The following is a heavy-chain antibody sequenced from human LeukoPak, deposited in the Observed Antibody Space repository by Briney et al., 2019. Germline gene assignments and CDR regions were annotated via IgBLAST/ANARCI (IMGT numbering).Heavy chain of an antibody. CDR2: IYYSGST. V-gene: IGHV4-31*03. Sequence: SQTLSLTCTVSGGSISSGGYYWSWIRQHPGKGLEWIGYIYYSGSTYYNPSLKSRVTISVDTSKNQFSLKLSSVTAADTAVYYCARVLRDYGDYGAFDYWGQGTLVTASS. CDR1: GGSISSGGYY. J-gene: IGHJ4*02. D-gene: IGHD4-17*01. CDR3: ARVLRDYGDYGAFDY.